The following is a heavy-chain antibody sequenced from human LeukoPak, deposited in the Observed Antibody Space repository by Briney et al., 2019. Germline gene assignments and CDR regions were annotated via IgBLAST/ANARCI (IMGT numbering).Heavy chain of an antibody. D-gene: IGHD3-10*01. V-gene: IGHV3-21*01. CDR2: ISGNSVYI. J-gene: IGHJ4*02. Sequence: GGSLRLSCAASGFTFSSNSMNWVRQAPGKGLEWVSSISGNSVYIIYADSVKGRFTISRDNAKNSLFLQMNSLRAEDSAVYYCTRGETRGPTPGFDSWGQGTLVTVSS. CDR1: GFTFSSNS. CDR3: TRGETRGPTPGFDS.